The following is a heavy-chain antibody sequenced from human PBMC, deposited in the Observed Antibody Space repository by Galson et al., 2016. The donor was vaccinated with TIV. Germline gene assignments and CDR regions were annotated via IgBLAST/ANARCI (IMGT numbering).Heavy chain of an antibody. CDR3: ARGSSPLNYYYYYMDV. J-gene: IGHJ6*03. CDR2: IYCCVSEST. CDR1: GGSISGYY. Sequence: LTCTVSGGSISGYYWTWVRQSPGKGLEWIGYIYCCVSESTQYNHSLKSRVTISVDTSKNQFSLKPSSMTAADTAVYYCARGSSPLNYYYYYMDVWGKGTTVTVSS. V-gene: IGHV4-59*01. D-gene: IGHD3-10*01.